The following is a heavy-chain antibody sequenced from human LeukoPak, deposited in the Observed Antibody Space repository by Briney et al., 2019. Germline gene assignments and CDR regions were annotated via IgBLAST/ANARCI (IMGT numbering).Heavy chain of an antibody. CDR2: ITAYNGNT. CDR3: ARRPYYDILPGYYKNYYYMDV. CDR1: GYTFTSYG. D-gene: IGHD3-9*01. Sequence: ASVKVSCKASGYTFTSYGISWVRQAPGQGLEWMGWITAYNGNTNYAQKLQGRVTMTTDTSTSTAYMELRSLRSDDTAVYYCARRPYYDILPGYYKNYYYMDVWGKGTTVTVSS. J-gene: IGHJ6*03. V-gene: IGHV1-18*01.